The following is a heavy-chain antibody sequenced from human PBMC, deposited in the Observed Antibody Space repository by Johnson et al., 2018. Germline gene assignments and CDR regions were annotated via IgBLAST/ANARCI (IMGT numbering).Heavy chain of an antibody. Sequence: VQLVESGGGLEQPGRSLRLSCAASGFTFSRFDMHWVRQPPGKGLEWVSALGTAGDTFYPGSGKDRFTIARDPAKNALYLQMNSLRDEDTDVYYCARNFGGHNCFDIWGQGTMVTVSS. CDR1: GFTFSRFD. CDR2: LGTAGDT. J-gene: IGHJ3*02. V-gene: IGHV3-13*01. CDR3: ARNFGGHNCFDI. D-gene: IGHD3-10*01.